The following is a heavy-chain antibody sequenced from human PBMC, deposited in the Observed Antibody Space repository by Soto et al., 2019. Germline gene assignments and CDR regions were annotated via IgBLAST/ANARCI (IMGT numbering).Heavy chain of an antibody. V-gene: IGHV2-5*02. J-gene: IGHJ4*02. CDR1: GFSLSTYHMG. Sequence: QITLKESGPTLVRPAQTLTLTCDFSGFSLSTYHMGVAWIRQPPGKALEWLALIYWDDDKRYSPSLKDTLAISKDPFSNQVVLTITNMDPGDTATYFCALAGDYDLLTFDHWGPGTLVTVSP. CDR2: IYWDDDK. CDR3: ALAGDYDLLTFDH. D-gene: IGHD4-17*01.